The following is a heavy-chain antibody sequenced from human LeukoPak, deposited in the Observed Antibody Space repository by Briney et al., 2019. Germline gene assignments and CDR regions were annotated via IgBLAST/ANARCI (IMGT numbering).Heavy chain of an antibody. CDR3: ARTANFAAGYYIDY. CDR2: ISGSSRHK. V-gene: IGHV3-21*01. CDR1: GFTFSSYT. Sequence: PRGSLRLSGAASGFTFSSYTMHWVRQAPGKGLEWVSSISGSSRHKYYADSVKGRFTISSDNAKNSLYLQMNSLRAEDTAVYYCARTANFAAGYYIDYWGQGTLVTVSS. J-gene: IGHJ4*02. D-gene: IGHD6-13*01.